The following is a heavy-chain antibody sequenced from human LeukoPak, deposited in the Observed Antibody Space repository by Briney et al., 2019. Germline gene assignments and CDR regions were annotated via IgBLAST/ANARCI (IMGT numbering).Heavy chain of an antibody. V-gene: IGHV4-59*01. CDR3: ARVAAPIAVAGTGAFDI. D-gene: IGHD6-19*01. Sequence: SETLSLTCTVSDGSLSSYYWSWIRQTPGKGLEWIGHIYYSGSAHYNPSLKSRVTISVDTSKNQFSLKVTSVTATDTAVYYCARVAAPIAVAGTGAFDIWGQGTLVTVSS. J-gene: IGHJ3*02. CDR2: IYYSGSA. CDR1: DGSLSSYY.